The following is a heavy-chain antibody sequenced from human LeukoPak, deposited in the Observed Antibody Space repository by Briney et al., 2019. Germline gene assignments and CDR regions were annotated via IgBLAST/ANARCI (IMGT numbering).Heavy chain of an antibody. J-gene: IGHJ4*02. CDR3: AKVRAGDSVAVPAALDY. D-gene: IGHD2-2*01. Sequence: GGSLRLSCAASGFTFSSYTMNWVRQAPGKGLEWVAAISSSSRDIFYADSVKGRFSISRDNSKNTLFLQMNSLRVEDTAVYYCAKVRAGDSVAVPAALDYWGQGTLVTVSS. CDR2: ISSSSRDI. V-gene: IGHV3-21*01. CDR1: GFTFSSYT.